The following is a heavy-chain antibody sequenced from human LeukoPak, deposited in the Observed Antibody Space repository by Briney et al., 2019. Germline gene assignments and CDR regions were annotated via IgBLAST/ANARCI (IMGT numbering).Heavy chain of an antibody. Sequence: GASVKVSCKASGYTFTSYGISWVRQAPGQGLEWMGGIIPIFGTANYAQTFQGRVTITADKSTSTSYMELSSLRSEDTAVYYCGRCGTVATISSYWGQGTLVTVSS. J-gene: IGHJ4*02. CDR1: GYTFTSYG. D-gene: IGHD5-12*01. V-gene: IGHV1-69*06. CDR3: GRCGTVATISSY. CDR2: IIPIFGTA.